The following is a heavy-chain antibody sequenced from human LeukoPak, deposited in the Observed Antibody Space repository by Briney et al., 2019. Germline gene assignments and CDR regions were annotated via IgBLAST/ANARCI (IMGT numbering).Heavy chain of an antibody. Sequence: SETLSLTCTVSDCSISSYYWSWIRQPPGKGLEWIGHIYDSGSTNYNPSLKSRVTISVDTSKNQFSLKLSSVTAADTAVYYCAREFSWSGFFDYWGQGTLVTVSS. D-gene: IGHD3-3*01. J-gene: IGHJ4*02. V-gene: IGHV4-59*01. CDR2: IYDSGST. CDR1: DCSISSYY. CDR3: AREFSWSGFFDY.